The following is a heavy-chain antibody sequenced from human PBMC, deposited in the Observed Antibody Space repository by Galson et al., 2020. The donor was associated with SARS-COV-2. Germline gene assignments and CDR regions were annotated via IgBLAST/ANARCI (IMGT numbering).Heavy chain of an antibody. CDR2: ISDDGAKK. Sequence: QLGESLKISCAASGFPFSSNAMHWVRQAPGKGLEWVTVISDDGAKKYYAASVKGRFAISRDNSENTLYLQMNSLRGDDTAIYYCATERYDNSRGLESWGQGTLVTVSS. CDR3: ATERYDNSRGLES. J-gene: IGHJ4*02. D-gene: IGHD3-3*01. CDR1: GFPFSSNA. V-gene: IGHV3-30*09.